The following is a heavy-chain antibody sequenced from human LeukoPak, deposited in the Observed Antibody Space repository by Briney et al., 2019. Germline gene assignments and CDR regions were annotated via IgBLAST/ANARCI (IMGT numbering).Heavy chain of an antibody. V-gene: IGHV3-66*03. CDR3: ARDLFRDGYNVGFDY. D-gene: IGHD5-24*01. CDR1: GFTVSSNY. J-gene: IGHJ4*02. Sequence: GGSLRLSCAASGFTVSSNYMSWVRQAPGKGLEWVSVIYSCGSTYYADSVKGRFTISRDNAKNSLYLQMNSLRAEDTAVYYCARDLFRDGYNVGFDYWGQGTLVTVSS. CDR2: IYSCGST.